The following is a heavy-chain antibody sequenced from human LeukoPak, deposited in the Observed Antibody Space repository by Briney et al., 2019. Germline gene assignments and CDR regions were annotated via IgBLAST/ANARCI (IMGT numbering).Heavy chain of an antibody. Sequence: AGGSLRLLCAASGFTFSSYAMSWARQAPGRGLEWVSGITTTCNTYYADSVKGRSTISRDNSKNTLYLQMNSLRAEDTAVYYCASRRYCTSTTCPYYFDYWGQGTLVTVSS. CDR2: ITTTCNT. V-gene: IGHV3-23*01. D-gene: IGHD2-2*01. CDR1: GFTFSSYA. CDR3: ASRRYCTSTTCPYYFDY. J-gene: IGHJ4*02.